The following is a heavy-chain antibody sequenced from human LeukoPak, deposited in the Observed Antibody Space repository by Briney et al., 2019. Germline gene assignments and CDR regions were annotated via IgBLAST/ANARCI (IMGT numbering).Heavy chain of an antibody. CDR1: GFTFSSYG. D-gene: IGHD5-18*01. J-gene: IGHJ4*02. V-gene: IGHV3-30*18. CDR3: AKSGRRGYSYGHRFKYYFDY. CDR2: IAYDGSNK. Sequence: GGSLRLSCAAAGFTFSSYGMHWVRQAPGKELEWVAVIAYDGSNKYYADSVKGRFTISRDNSKNTLYLRMNSLRAEATAVYYCAKSGRRGYSYGHRFKYYFDYWGQGTLVTVSS.